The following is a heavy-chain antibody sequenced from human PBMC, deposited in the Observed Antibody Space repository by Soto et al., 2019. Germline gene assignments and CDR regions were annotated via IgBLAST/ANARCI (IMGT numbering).Heavy chain of an antibody. V-gene: IGHV3-23*01. D-gene: IGHD5-12*01. Sequence: PGRSLRLSCAASGFTLSSYAMSWVRQAPGKGLEWVSALSGSGGSTYYADSVQGRFTISRDNSKNTLYLQVNSLRAEDTAVYYCAKDLATRRDGYKLFDSWGQGTLVTVSS. J-gene: IGHJ4*02. CDR2: LSGSGGST. CDR1: GFTLSSYA. CDR3: AKDLATRRDGYKLFDS.